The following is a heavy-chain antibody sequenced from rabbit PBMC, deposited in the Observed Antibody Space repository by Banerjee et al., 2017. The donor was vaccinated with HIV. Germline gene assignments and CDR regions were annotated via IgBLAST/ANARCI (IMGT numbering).Heavy chain of an antibody. CDR3: ARDHDSSGGYVFDL. Sequence: QEQLEESGGDLVKPEGSLTLTCTASGFSFSNKYVMCWVRQAPGKGLEWIACIYTGSNSDTYYASWAKGRFTISKTSSTTVTLQMASLTAADTGTYFCARDHDSSGGYVFDLWGPGTLVTVS. V-gene: IGHV1S45*01. CDR2: IYTGSNSDT. CDR1: GFSFSNKYV. J-gene: IGHJ4*01. D-gene: IGHD1-1*01.